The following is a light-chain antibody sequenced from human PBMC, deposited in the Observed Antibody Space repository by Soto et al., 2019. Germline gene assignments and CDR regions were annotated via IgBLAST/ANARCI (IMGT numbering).Light chain of an antibody. CDR3: QQYHLYWT. J-gene: IGKJ1*01. Sequence: DIQMTQSPSSVSASVGDRVTITCRASQAISRSLAWYQQKPGEAPKLLIYGASTLQSGVPSRFSGSGSGAEFTLTIDNLQPEDFATYYCQQYHLYWTFGPGTKVEI. CDR2: GAS. V-gene: IGKV1-12*01. CDR1: QAISRS.